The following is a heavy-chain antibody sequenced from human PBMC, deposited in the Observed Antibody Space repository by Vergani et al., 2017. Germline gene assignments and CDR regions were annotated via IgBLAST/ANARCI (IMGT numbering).Heavy chain of an antibody. V-gene: IGHV1-69*13. Sequence: QVKLVQSGAEVKKPGSSVKVSCKASGGTFSSYAISWVRPAPGQGLEWMGRIIPIFGTANYAQKFQGRVTITADESTSTAYMELSSLRSEATAVYYCARPRFTPYCSGGSCHAEYFQHWGQGSLVTVPS. J-gene: IGHJ1*01. CDR2: IIPIFGTA. CDR3: ARPRFTPYCSGGSCHAEYFQH. CDR1: GGTFSSYA. D-gene: IGHD2-15*01.